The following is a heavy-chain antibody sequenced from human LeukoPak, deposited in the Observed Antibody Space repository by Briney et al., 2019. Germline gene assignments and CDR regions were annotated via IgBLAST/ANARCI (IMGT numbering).Heavy chain of an antibody. CDR3: ARDRVSMIRGVTAFDY. Sequence: PGGSLRLSCAASGFTFSNHGMNWVRQAPGKGLEWVSSISSSGSYIYYADSVKGRFTISRDNAKNSLYLQMNSLRAEDTAVYHCARDRVSMIRGVTAFDYWGQGTLVTVSS. D-gene: IGHD3-10*01. CDR1: GFTFSNHG. CDR2: ISSSGSYI. V-gene: IGHV3-21*01. J-gene: IGHJ4*02.